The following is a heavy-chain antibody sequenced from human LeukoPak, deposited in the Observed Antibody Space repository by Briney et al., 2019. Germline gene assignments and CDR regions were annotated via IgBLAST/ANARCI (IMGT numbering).Heavy chain of an antibody. D-gene: IGHD4-17*01. J-gene: IGHJ4*02. Sequence: GGSLRLSCAASGFTVSSNYMSWVRQAPGKGLEWVSVIYSGGSTYYADSVTGRFTISRDNSKNTLYLQMNSLRAEDTAVYYCARGLAGDYPDYWGQGTLVTVSS. CDR2: IYSGGST. CDR3: ARGLAGDYPDY. V-gene: IGHV3-53*01. CDR1: GFTVSSNY.